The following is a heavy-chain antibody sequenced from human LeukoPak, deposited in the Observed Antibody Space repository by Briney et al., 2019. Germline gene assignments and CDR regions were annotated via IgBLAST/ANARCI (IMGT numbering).Heavy chain of an antibody. V-gene: IGHV3-30*02. J-gene: IGHJ3*02. CDR3: AKDFTIFGVVTFAFDI. CDR1: GFTFSSYG. D-gene: IGHD3-3*01. Sequence: GGSLRLSCAASGFTFSSYGMHWVRQAPGKGLEWVAFIRYDGSNKYYADSVKGRFTISRDNSKNTLYLQMNSLRAEDAAVYYCAKDFTIFGVVTFAFDIWGQGTMVTVSS. CDR2: IRYDGSNK.